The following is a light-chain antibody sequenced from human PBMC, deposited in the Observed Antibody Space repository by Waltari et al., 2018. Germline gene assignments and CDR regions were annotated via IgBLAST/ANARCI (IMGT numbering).Light chain of an antibody. V-gene: IGLV2-11*01. CDR2: DVS. CDR3: GSYAGRATWA. J-gene: IGLJ3*02. CDR1: SSDVGGYDY. Sequence: QSALTQPRSVSGSPGHSVTISCTGTSSDVGGYDYVSWYQQYPGKAPKLVIYDVSKRPSGVPDRFSGSKSGNTAFLTISGLQAEYEADYNCGSYAGRATWAFGGGTKLTVL.